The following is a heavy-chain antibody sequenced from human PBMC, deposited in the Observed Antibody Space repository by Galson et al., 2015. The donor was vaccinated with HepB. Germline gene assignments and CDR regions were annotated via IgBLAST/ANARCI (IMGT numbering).Heavy chain of an antibody. D-gene: IGHD4/OR15-4a*01. J-gene: IGHJ6*03. Sequence: SLRLSCAASGFTFSSYGLHWVRQAPGKGLEWVAVIWYAGSNKYYADSVKGRFTISRDNSKNTLYLQMNSLRAKDTAVYYCARDPTLSMMLYNYMDVWGKGTTVTVSS. CDR1: GFTFSSYG. CDR2: IWYAGSNK. V-gene: IGHV3-33*01. CDR3: ARDPTLSMMLYNYMDV.